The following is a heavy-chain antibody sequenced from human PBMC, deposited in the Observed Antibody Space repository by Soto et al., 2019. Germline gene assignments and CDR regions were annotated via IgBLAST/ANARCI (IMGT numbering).Heavy chain of an antibody. J-gene: IGHJ5*02. CDR1: GGRVSSYA. V-gene: IGHV1-69*13. Sequence: SGRVYCKGSGGRVSSYAIRWVRQALGQGLEWMGGIIPIFGTANYAQKFQGRVTITADESTSTAYMELSSLRSEDTAVYYCAGPGYGGNSGRFDPWGQGTPVTVS. CDR2: IIPIFGTA. D-gene: IGHD4-17*01. CDR3: AGPGYGGNSGRFDP.